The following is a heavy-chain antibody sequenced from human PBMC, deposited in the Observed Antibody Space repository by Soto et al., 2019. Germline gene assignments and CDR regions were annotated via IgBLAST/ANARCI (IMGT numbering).Heavy chain of an antibody. CDR1: GGSISTTTYN. Sequence: QLQLLESGPGLVKPSETLSLTCAVSGGSISTTTYNWGWIRQPPGKGLEWIGTIYYNGNTYYNSSLKSRVTMSVDTSKNQFSLMLSSVTAADTAVYYCARQEGSSDYWGQGTLVTVSS. V-gene: IGHV4-39*01. J-gene: IGHJ4*02. CDR2: IYYNGNT. CDR3: ARQEGSSDY.